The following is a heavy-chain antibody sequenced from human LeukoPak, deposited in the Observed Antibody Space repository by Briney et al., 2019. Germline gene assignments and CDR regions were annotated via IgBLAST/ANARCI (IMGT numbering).Heavy chain of an antibody. Sequence: PGGSLRLSCAASGFTFSSYWMSWVRQAPGKGLEWVANIKQDGSEKYYVDSVKGRFTISRDNAKNSLYLQMNSLRAEDTAVYYCARGSRAARPVLYRGSEDYWGQGTLVTVSS. CDR2: IKQDGSEK. CDR1: GFTFSSYW. CDR3: ARGSRAARPVLYRGSEDY. J-gene: IGHJ4*02. V-gene: IGHV3-7*01. D-gene: IGHD6-6*01.